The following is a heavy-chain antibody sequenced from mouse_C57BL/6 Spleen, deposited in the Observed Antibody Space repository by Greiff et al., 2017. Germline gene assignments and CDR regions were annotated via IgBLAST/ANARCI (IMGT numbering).Heavy chain of an antibody. V-gene: IGHV5-17*01. D-gene: IGHD1-1*01. CDR2: ISSGSSTI. Sequence: EVKLMESGGGLVKPGGSLKLSCAASGFTFSAYGMNWVRQAPEKGLEWVAYISSGSSTIYYADTVKGRFTISRDNAKNTLFLQMTSLRYEATAMYCCTRSSLYAMDYWGQGTSVTVSA. CDR3: TRSSLYAMDY. J-gene: IGHJ4*01. CDR1: GFTFSAYG.